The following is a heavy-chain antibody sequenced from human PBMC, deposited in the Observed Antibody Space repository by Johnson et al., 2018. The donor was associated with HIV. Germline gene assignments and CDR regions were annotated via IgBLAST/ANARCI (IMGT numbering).Heavy chain of an antibody. J-gene: IGHJ3*02. D-gene: IGHD3-10*01. CDR3: ARGGRNDAFDI. Sequence: QVQLVESGGGVVQPGKSLTLSCVASGLSFSNFGIHWVRQAPEKGLEWVADIKCDGSEKYYVDSVKGRLTISRDNSKNTLYLQMNSLRAEDTAVYYCARGGRNDAFDIWGQGTMVTVSS. CDR1: GLSFSNFG. CDR2: IKCDGSEK. V-gene: IGHV3-33*08.